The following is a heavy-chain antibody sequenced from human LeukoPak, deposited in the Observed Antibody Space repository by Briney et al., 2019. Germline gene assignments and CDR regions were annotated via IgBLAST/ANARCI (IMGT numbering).Heavy chain of an antibody. V-gene: IGHV1-3*01. CDR1: GYTFTSYA. CDR3: AREGSDYGDYVGYYFDY. J-gene: IGHJ4*02. Sequence: ASVKVSCKASGYTFTSYAMHWVRQAPGQRLEWMGWINAGNGNTKYSQKFQGRVTITRDTSASTAYMELSSLRSEDTAVYYCAREGSDYGDYVGYYFDYWGQGTLDTVSS. D-gene: IGHD4-17*01. CDR2: INAGNGNT.